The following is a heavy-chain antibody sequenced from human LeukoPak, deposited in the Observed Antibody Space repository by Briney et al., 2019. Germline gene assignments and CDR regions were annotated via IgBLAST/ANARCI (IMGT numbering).Heavy chain of an antibody. J-gene: IGHJ4*02. CDR3: ARAMMYYYDSSGYYYFDY. CDR2: IYYSGST. D-gene: IGHD3-22*01. V-gene: IGHV4-39*07. CDR1: GGSISSSSYY. Sequence: SETLSLTCTVSGGSISSSSYYWGWIRQPPGKGLEWIGSIYYSGSTYYNPSLKSRVTISVDTSKNQFSLKLSSVTAADTAVYYCARAMMYYYDSSGYYYFDYWGQGTLVTVSS.